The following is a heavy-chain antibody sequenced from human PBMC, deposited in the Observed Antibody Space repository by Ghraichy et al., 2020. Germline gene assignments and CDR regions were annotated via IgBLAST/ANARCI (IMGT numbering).Heavy chain of an antibody. CDR2: IYYTGST. V-gene: IGHV4-39*01. J-gene: IGHJ4*02. CDR1: GGSISSSSYY. Sequence: ESLNISCTVSGGSISSSSYYWGWIRQPPGKGLEWITSIYYTGSTYYNPSLKSRVTISVDTSKNQFSLKLSSVTAADTAVYYCASLYGARDYWGQGTLVTVSS. CDR3: ASLYGARDY. D-gene: IGHD2-2*02.